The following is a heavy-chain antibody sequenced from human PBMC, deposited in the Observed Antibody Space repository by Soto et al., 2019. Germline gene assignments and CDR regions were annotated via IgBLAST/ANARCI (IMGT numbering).Heavy chain of an antibody. CDR2: MNPNGGNT. Sequence: ASVKVSCKASGYTFTSYDITWVRQATVQGLEWMGWMNPNGGNTGYAQKFQGRVNMTRNTSISTAYMELSSLRSEDTAVYYCARSSDILARYPPWRQRTLVTVSS. CDR1: GYTFTSYD. D-gene: IGHD3-9*01. CDR3: ARSSDILARYPP. V-gene: IGHV1-8*01. J-gene: IGHJ5*02.